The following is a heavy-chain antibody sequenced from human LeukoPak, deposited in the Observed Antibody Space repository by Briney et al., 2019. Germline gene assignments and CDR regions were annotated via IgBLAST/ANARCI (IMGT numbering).Heavy chain of an antibody. J-gene: IGHJ5*02. V-gene: IGHV3-21*01. Sequence: GGSLRLSCAASGFTFSSYSMNWVRQAPGKGLEWVSSISGSSSYIYYADSVKGRFTISRDNAKNSLYLQLNSLRAEDTAVYYCARAIYYYGPAFDPWGQGTLVTVSS. CDR2: ISGSSSYI. CDR1: GFTFSSYS. D-gene: IGHD3-10*01. CDR3: ARAIYYYGPAFDP.